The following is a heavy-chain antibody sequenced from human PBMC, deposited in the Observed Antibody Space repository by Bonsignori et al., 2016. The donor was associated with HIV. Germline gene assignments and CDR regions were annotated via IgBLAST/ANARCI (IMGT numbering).Heavy chain of an antibody. CDR2: ISNAGSNK. J-gene: IGHJ6*03. CDR3: ARRPYGMGFGELLGYYYMDV. V-gene: IGHV3-30-3*01. D-gene: IGHD3-10*01. Sequence: WIRQPPGKGLEWVAVISNAGSNKYYADAVKGRFTISRDNSKNTLYLQMSSLRAEDTAMYYCARRPYGMGFGELLGYYYMDVWGKGTTVTVSS.